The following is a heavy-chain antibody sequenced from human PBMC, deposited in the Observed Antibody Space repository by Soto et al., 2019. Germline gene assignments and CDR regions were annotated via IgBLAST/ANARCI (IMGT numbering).Heavy chain of an antibody. Sequence: LRLSCAASGFTFSSYAMSWVRQAPGKGLEWVSAISGSGGSTYYADSVKGRFTISRDNSKNTLYLQMNSLRAEDTAVYYCAKDPQRGGYSGYDRERYFDYWGQGTLVTVSS. V-gene: IGHV3-23*01. CDR2: ISGSGGST. D-gene: IGHD5-12*01. J-gene: IGHJ4*02. CDR1: GFTFSSYA. CDR3: AKDPQRGGYSGYDRERYFDY.